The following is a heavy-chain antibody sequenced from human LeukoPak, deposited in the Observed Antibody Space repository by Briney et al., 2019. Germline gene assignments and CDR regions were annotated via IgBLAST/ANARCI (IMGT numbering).Heavy chain of an antibody. J-gene: IGHJ5*02. D-gene: IGHD3/OR15-3a*01. Sequence: SETLSLTCTVSGGFISSSSYYWGWIRQPPGKGMEWIGTIYYRGSTYYNPSLKSRVTISVDTSKNQFSLKLSSVTAADTAVYYCARLGVKFLGFWTNGVDNWFDPWGQGTLVTVSS. CDR3: ARLGVKFLGFWTNGVDNWFDP. V-gene: IGHV4-39*01. CDR1: GGFISSSSYY. CDR2: IYYRGST.